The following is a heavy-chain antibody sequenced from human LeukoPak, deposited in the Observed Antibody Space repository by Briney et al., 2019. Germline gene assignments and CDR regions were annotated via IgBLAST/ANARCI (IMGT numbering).Heavy chain of an antibody. CDR1: GFIVSSNY. CDR3: ARDRVGATQTFDY. Sequence: PGGSLRLSCAASGFIVSSNYMSWVRQAPGKGLEWVSYISSSGSTIYYADSVKGRFTISRDNAKNSLYLQMNSLRAEDTAVYYCARDRVGATQTFDYWGQGTLVTVSS. V-gene: IGHV3-11*04. J-gene: IGHJ4*02. CDR2: ISSSGSTI. D-gene: IGHD1-26*01.